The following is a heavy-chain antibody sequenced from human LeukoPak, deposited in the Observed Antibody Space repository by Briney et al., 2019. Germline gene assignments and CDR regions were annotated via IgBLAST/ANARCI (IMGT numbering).Heavy chain of an antibody. CDR1: GFTFSSYS. D-gene: IGHD6-13*01. CDR3: ARAGMALVRYYFDY. V-gene: IGHV3-21*01. Sequence: GGSLRLSCAASGFTFSSYSMNWVRQAPGKGLEWVSSISSSSSYIYYADSVKGRFTISRDNAKNSLYLQMNSLRAEDTAVYYCARAGMALVRYYFDYWGQGTLVSVSS. CDR2: ISSSSSYI. J-gene: IGHJ4*02.